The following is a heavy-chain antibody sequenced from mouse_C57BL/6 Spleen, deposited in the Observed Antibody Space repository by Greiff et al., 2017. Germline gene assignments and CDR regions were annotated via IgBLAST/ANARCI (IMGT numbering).Heavy chain of an antibody. V-gene: IGHV1-26*01. Sequence: VQLQQSGPELVKPGASVKISCKASGYTFTDYYMNWVKQSHGKSLEWIGDINPNNGGTSYNQKFKGKATLTVDKSSSTAYMALRSLTSEDSAVYYCARPDEAWFAYWGQGTLVTVSA. CDR2: INPNNGGT. J-gene: IGHJ3*01. CDR3: ARPDEAWFAY. CDR1: GYTFTDYY.